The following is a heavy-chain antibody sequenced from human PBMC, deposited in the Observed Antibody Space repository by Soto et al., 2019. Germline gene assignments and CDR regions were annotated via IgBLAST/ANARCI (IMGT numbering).Heavy chain of an antibody. J-gene: IGHJ6*03. Sequence: PSETLSLTCTVSGGSISSYYWSWIRQPPGKGLEWIGYIYYSGSTNYNPSLKSRVTISVDTSKNQFSLKLSSVTAADTAVYYCARQGSYCSSTSCYGRGGDYYYYMDVWGKGTTVTVSS. CDR2: IYYSGST. CDR3: ARQGSYCSSTSCYGRGGDYYYYMDV. CDR1: GGSISSYY. V-gene: IGHV4-59*08. D-gene: IGHD2-2*01.